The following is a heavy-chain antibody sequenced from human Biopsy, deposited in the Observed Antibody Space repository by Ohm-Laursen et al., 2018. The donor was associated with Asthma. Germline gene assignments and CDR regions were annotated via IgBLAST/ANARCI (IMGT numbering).Heavy chain of an antibody. V-gene: IGHV3-11*04. CDR1: GFTFSDYS. D-gene: IGHD6-19*01. CDR2: ISSSGSSI. Sequence: SLRLSCAASGFTFSDYSMTWIRQAPGKGLEWISYISSSGSSILYADSVKGRFTISRGNSKNTLSLQMNSLTAEDTAVYYCAREGVAGTHIEDWGQGTLVTVSS. CDR3: AREGVAGTHIED. J-gene: IGHJ4*02.